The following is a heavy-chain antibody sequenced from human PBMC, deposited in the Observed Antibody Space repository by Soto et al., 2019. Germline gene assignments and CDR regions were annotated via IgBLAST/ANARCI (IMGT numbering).Heavy chain of an antibody. CDR3: ARVGLIAAAEGDY. J-gene: IGHJ4*02. Sequence: QIQLVQSGTEVREPGASVKVSCQASGYTFTSYGIIWVRQAPGQGLELMGWISGYNNNKNYAQKCQARVTMTTDTSTTTAYMKLRSLSSDDKAVYSCARVGLIAAAEGDYWGQGPLVTVS. V-gene: IGHV1-18*01. CDR2: ISGYNNNK. CDR1: GYTFTSYG. D-gene: IGHD6-13*01.